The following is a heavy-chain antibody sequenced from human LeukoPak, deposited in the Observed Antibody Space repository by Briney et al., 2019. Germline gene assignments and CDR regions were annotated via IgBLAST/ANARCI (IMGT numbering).Heavy chain of an antibody. V-gene: IGHV3-48*03. J-gene: IGHJ6*02. CDR3: ARGGGGDFRV. CDR1: GFTFSNSE. D-gene: IGHD2-21*02. Sequence: GGSLRLSCAASGFTFSNSEMNWVRQAPGKGLEWVSYISGSGYTIFYADSVKGRFTISRDNAKNSLFLQMNSLRAEDTAVYYCARGGGGDFRVWGQGTTVTVSS. CDR2: ISGSGYTI.